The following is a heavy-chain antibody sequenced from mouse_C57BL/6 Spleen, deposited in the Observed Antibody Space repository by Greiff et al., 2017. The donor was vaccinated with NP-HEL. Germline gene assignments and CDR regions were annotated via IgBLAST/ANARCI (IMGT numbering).Heavy chain of an antibody. V-gene: IGHV1-64*01. J-gene: IGHJ2*01. CDR3: ARRRYGHEMGYCDY. D-gene: IGHD2-2*01. CDR1: GYTFTSYW. CDR2: IHPNSGST. Sequence: VQLQQSGAELVKPGASVKLSCKASGYTFTSYWMHWVKQRPGQGLEWIGMIHPNSGSTNYNEKFKSKATLTVDKSSSTAYMQLSSLTSEDSAVYYCARRRYGHEMGYCDYWGQGTTLTVSS.